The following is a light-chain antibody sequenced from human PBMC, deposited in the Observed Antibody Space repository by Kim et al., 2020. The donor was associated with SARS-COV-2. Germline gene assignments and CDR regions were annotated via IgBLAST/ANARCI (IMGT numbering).Light chain of an antibody. CDR1: QSVSSN. V-gene: IGKV3-15*01. CDR2: GAS. J-gene: IGKJ2*01. CDR3: QQYNNWPPDT. Sequence: EIVMTQSPATLSVSPGERATLSCRASQSVSSNLAWYQQKPGQAPRLYIYGASTRATGIPARFSGSGSGTEFTLTISSLQSEDFAVYYCQQYNNWPPDTFGQGTKLE.